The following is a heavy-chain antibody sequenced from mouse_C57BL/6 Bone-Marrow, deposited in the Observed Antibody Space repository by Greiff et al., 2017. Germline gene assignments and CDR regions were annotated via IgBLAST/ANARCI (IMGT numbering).Heavy chain of an antibody. V-gene: IGHV1-81*01. CDR3: ARIGYDGYPL. CDR1: GYTFTSYG. CDR2: IYPRSGNT. Sequence: QVQLKESGAELARPGASVKLSCKASGYTFTSYGISWVKQRTGQGLEWIGEIYPRSGNTYYNEKFKGKATLTADKSSSTAYMELRSLTSEDSAVYFCARIGYDGYPLWGQGTLVTVSA. D-gene: IGHD2-3*01. J-gene: IGHJ3*01.